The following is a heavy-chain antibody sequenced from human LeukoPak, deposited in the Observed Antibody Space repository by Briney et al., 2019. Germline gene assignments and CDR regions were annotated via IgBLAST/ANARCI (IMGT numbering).Heavy chain of an antibody. V-gene: IGHV3-23*01. CDR1: GFTFSGYW. CDR3: AKARYNWNDAGVDY. J-gene: IGHJ4*02. Sequence: GGSLRLSCAASGFTFSGYWMTWVRQAPGKGLEWVSAIGGSGGSTYYADSVKGRFTISRDNSKNTLYLQMNSLRAEDTAVYYCAKARYNWNDAGVDYWGQGTPVTVSS. D-gene: IGHD1-20*01. CDR2: IGGSGGST.